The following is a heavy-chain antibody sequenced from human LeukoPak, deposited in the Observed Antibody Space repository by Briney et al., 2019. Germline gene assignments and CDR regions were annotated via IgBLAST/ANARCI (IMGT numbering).Heavy chain of an antibody. V-gene: IGHV3-30*18. CDR2: ISYDGSNK. CDR3: AKDEYYYDSSGYDY. Sequence: PGGSLRLSCAASGLTFSSYGMHWVRQAPGKGLEWVAVISYDGSNKYYADSVKGRFTISRDNSKNTLYLQMNSLRAEDTAVYYCAKDEYYYDSSGYDYWGQGTLVTVSS. D-gene: IGHD3-22*01. J-gene: IGHJ4*02. CDR1: GLTFSSYG.